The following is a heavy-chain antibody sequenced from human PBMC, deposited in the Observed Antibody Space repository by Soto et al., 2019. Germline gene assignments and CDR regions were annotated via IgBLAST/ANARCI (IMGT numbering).Heavy chain of an antibody. CDR1: GFTFSSYW. J-gene: IGHJ4*02. V-gene: IGHV3-74*01. CDR2: INSDGSST. Sequence: GGSLRLSCAASGFTFSSYWMHWVRQAPGKGLVWVSRINSDGSSTSYADSVKGRFTISRDNAKNTLYLQMNSLRTEDTALYYCAKDMEDWAFDYWGQGTLVTVSS. D-gene: IGHD3-9*01. CDR3: AKDMEDWAFDY.